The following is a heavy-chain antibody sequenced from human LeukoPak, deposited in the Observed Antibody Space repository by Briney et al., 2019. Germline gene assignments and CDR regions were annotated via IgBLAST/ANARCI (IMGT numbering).Heavy chain of an antibody. Sequence: ASVKVSCKASGYTFTGYYIHWVRQAPGQGLEWMGIINPSGGSTSYAQKFQGRVTMTRDMSTSTVYMELSSLRSEDTAVYYCARESSGFDYWGQGTLVTVSS. CDR2: INPSGGST. V-gene: IGHV1-46*01. J-gene: IGHJ4*02. CDR3: ARESSGFDY. D-gene: IGHD3-10*01. CDR1: GYTFTGYY.